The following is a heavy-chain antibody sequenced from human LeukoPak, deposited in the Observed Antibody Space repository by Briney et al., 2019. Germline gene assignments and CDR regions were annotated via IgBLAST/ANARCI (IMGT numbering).Heavy chain of an antibody. Sequence: AGGSLRLSCAASGFTVSSNLMTWVRQAPGKGLEWVGRIKSKTDGGTTDYAAPVKGRFTISRDDSKNTLYLQMNSLKTEDTAVYYCTTDEQLVPKSSIDAFDIWGQGTMVTVSS. CDR3: TTDEQLVPKSSIDAFDI. CDR2: IKSKTDGGTT. D-gene: IGHD6-13*01. J-gene: IGHJ3*02. CDR1: GFTVSSNL. V-gene: IGHV3-15*01.